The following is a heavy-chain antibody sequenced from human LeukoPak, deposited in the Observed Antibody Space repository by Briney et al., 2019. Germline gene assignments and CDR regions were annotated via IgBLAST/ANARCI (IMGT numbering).Heavy chain of an antibody. D-gene: IGHD3-9*01. CDR3: ARATYYDILTGYYNDY. V-gene: IGHV3-23*01. Sequence: PGGSLRLSCAASGFTFSSYAMSWVRQAPGKGLEWVSAISGSGGSTYYADSVKGRFTISRDNAKNSLYLQMNSLRAEDTAVYYCARATYYDILTGYYNDYWGQGTLVTVSS. CDR2: ISGSGGST. CDR1: GFTFSSYA. J-gene: IGHJ4*02.